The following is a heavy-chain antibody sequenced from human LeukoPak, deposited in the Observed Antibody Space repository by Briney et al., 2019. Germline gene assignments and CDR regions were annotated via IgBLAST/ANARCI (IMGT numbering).Heavy chain of an antibody. V-gene: IGHV3-7*01. CDR2: IKPDGIEK. D-gene: IGHD6-25*01. CDR1: GFSLGTYW. J-gene: IGHJ4*02. CDR3: AKGGHLDD. Sequence: GGSLRLSCAASGFSLGTYWMSWVRQAPGKGLEWVANIKPDGIEKNYVDSVKGRFSVFRDSTQNSLLLQMDSLRPEDTAVYYCAKGGHLDDWGQGTLVTVST.